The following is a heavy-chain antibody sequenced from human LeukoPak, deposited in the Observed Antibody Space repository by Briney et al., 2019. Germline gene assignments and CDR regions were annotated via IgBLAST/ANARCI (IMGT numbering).Heavy chain of an antibody. D-gene: IGHD6-13*01. Sequence: QPGRSLRLSCAASGFTFDDYAMHWVRQAPGKGLEWVSGISWNSGSIGYADSVKGRFTISRDNAKNSLYLQMNSLRAEDTALYYCAKDNGPGIAAGLDAFDIWGQGTMVTVSS. V-gene: IGHV3-9*01. CDR2: ISWNSGSI. J-gene: IGHJ3*02. CDR1: GFTFDDYA. CDR3: AKDNGPGIAAGLDAFDI.